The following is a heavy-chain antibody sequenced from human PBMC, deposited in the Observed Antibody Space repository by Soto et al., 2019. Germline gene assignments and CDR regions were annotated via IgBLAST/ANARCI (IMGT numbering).Heavy chain of an antibody. J-gene: IGHJ6*03. Sequence: PSETLSLTCAVDGGSFSCYYLSLIRPPPGKGLEWIGEINHSGSTNYNPSLKSRVTISVDTSKNQFSLKLSSVTAADTAVYYCARGVVVPAATRVGYYYYYYMDVWGKGTTVTVSS. CDR1: GGSFSCYY. V-gene: IGHV4-34*01. D-gene: IGHD2-2*01. CDR3: ARGVVVPAATRVGYYYYYYMDV. CDR2: INHSGST.